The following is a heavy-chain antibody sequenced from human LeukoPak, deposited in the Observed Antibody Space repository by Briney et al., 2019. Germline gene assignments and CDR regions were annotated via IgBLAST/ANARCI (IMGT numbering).Heavy chain of an antibody. CDR3: ARDPNGNYVGAFDFQR. V-gene: IGHV3-23*01. J-gene: IGHJ1*01. CDR1: GFTFSSYA. Sequence: GGSLRLSCAASGFTFSSYALKWVRQAPGRGLEWVSSISGAGANYAESVQGSFSISRDKYKNTVYLQMSSLRAEDTAVYYCARDPNGNYVGAFDFQRWGQGTLVTVSS. D-gene: IGHD4-17*01. CDR2: ISGAGA.